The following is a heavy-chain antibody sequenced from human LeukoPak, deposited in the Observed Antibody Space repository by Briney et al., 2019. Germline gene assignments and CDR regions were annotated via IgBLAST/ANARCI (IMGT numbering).Heavy chain of an antibody. Sequence: GGSLRLSCAASGFTFSNSWMSWVRQAPGKGLEWLTNIKEDGSKTYYVDSVKGRFTISRDNAKNSLYLQMNRLSAEDTAVYYCVRDYVWGTSNSDYWGQGTLVTVSS. CDR2: IKEDGSKT. D-gene: IGHD3-16*01. CDR3: VRDYVWGTSNSDY. V-gene: IGHV3-7*01. CDR1: GFTFSNSW. J-gene: IGHJ4*02.